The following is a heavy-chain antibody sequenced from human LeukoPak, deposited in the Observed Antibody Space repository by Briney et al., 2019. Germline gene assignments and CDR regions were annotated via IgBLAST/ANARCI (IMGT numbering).Heavy chain of an antibody. V-gene: IGHV4-30-4*01. J-gene: IGHJ4*02. Sequence: SQTLSLTCTVSGGSISSGDYYWTWIRQPPGRGLEWIGYIYYSGSTSYNPSLKSRVTISVDTSKNQFSLKLSSVTAADTAVYYCARGQYCTNGVCYLPFDYWGQGTLVTVSS. CDR2: IYYSGST. CDR1: GGSISSGDYY. CDR3: ARGQYCTNGVCYLPFDY. D-gene: IGHD2-8*01.